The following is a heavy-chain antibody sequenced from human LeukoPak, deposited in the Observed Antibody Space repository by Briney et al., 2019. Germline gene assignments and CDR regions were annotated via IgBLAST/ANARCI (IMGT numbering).Heavy chain of an antibody. D-gene: IGHD6-19*01. J-gene: IGHJ4*02. CDR1: GGTFSSYA. CDR3: ARGPSSGSGVY. V-gene: IGHV1-69*04. Sequence: GRSLRLSCAASGGTFSSYAISWVRQAPGQGLEWMGRIIPILGIANYAQKFQGRVTITADKSTSTAYMELSSLRSEDTAVYYCARGPSSGSGVYWGQGTLVTVSS. CDR2: IIPILGIA.